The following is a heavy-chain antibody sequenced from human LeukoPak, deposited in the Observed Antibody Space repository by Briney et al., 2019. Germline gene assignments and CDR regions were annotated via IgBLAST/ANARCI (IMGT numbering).Heavy chain of an antibody. V-gene: IGHV1-18*01. Sequence: ASVKVSCKASGYTFTSYGISWVRQAPGQGLEWMGWISAYNGNTNYAQKLQGRVTMTTDTSTSTAYMELRSLGSDDTAVYYCARALYCSSTSCSENWFDPWGQGTLVTVSS. CDR2: ISAYNGNT. CDR1: GYTFTSYG. D-gene: IGHD2-2*01. CDR3: ARALYCSSTSCSENWFDP. J-gene: IGHJ5*02.